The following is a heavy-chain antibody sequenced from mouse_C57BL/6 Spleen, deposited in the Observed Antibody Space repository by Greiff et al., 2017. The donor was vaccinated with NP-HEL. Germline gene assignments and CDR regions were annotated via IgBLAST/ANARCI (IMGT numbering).Heavy chain of an antibody. CDR2: IDPETGGT. CDR3: TRDRYYDEGYFDY. J-gene: IGHJ2*01. CDR1: GYTFTDYE. D-gene: IGHD2-4*01. Sequence: QVQLQQSGAELVRPGASVTLSCKASGYTFTDYEMHWVKQTPVHGLEWIGAIDPETGGTAYNQKFKGKAILTADKSSSTAYMELRSLTSEDSAVYYCTRDRYYDEGYFDYWGQGTTLTVSS. V-gene: IGHV1-15*01.